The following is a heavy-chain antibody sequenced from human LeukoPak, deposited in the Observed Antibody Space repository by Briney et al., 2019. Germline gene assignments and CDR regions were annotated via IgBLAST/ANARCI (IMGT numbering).Heavy chain of an antibody. J-gene: IGHJ4*02. CDR3: ANLYYDSSGDDY. V-gene: IGHV3-30*18. CDR2: ISYDGSNK. Sequence: GGSLRLSCAASGFTFSSYGMHWVRQAPGKGLEWVAVISYDGSNKYYADSVKGRFTISRDNSKNTLYLQMNSLRAEGTAVYYCANLYYDSSGDDYWGQGTLVTVSS. CDR1: GFTFSSYG. D-gene: IGHD3-22*01.